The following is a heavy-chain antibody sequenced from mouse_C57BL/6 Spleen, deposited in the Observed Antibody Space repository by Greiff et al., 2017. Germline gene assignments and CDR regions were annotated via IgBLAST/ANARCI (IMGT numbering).Heavy chain of an antibody. Sequence: QVQLQQPGAELVRPGSSVKLSCKASGYTFTSYWMHWVKQRPIQGLEWIGNIDPSDSETHYNQKFKDKATLTVDKSSSTAYMQLSSLTSEDSAVYYCSRSSGYYLVAYWGQGTPLTVSS. CDR1: GYTFTSYW. D-gene: IGHD2-3*01. CDR2: IDPSDSET. V-gene: IGHV1-52*01. J-gene: IGHJ2*01. CDR3: SRSSGYYLVAY.